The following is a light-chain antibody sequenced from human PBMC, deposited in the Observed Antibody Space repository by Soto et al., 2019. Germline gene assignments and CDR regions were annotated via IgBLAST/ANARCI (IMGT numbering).Light chain of an antibody. Sequence: QSVLTQPASVSGSPGQSITISCTGTSSDVGGYKYVSWYQQHPGKDPKLMIYDVSNRPSGVSNRFSGSKSGNTASLTISGLQAEDEAEYYCSSYTSRRTLVFGGGTKLTVL. J-gene: IGLJ2*01. CDR3: SSYTSRRTLV. CDR2: DVS. V-gene: IGLV2-14*03. CDR1: SSDVGGYKY.